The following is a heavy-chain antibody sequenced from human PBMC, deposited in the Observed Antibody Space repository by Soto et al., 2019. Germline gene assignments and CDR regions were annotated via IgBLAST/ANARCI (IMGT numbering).Heavy chain of an antibody. CDR1: GFSLSTSGVG. CDR2: IYWSGDG. Sequence: QGTLKESGPTLVKPTQTLTLTCSFSGFSLSTSGVGVGWIRQSPGKAPEWLALIYWSGDGHYRPSLKSRLSIIKDTSKNQVVLIMSDMDPVDTATYYCARGLATLPVFAFDIWGQGTMVTVSS. D-gene: IGHD6-6*01. CDR3: ARGLATLPVFAFDI. J-gene: IGHJ3*02. V-gene: IGHV2-5*01.